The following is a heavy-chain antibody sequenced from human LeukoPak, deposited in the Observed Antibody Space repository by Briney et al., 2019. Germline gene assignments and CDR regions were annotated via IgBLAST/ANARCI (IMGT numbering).Heavy chain of an antibody. J-gene: IGHJ4*02. CDR1: GFTFSSYA. V-gene: IGHV3-23*01. CDR2: ISGNGDTT. CDR3: AKDLYSSVTSVY. Sequence: GGSLRLSCAASGFTFSSYAMSWVRQAPGKGLEWVSGISGNGDTTYYADSVEGRFTISRDNSENTLYLQMNSLRAADTAAYYCAKDLYSSVTSVYWGQGTLVTVSS. D-gene: IGHD6-19*01.